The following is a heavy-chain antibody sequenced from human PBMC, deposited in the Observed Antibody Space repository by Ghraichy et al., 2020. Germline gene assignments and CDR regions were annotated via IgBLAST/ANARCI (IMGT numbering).Heavy chain of an antibody. D-gene: IGHD5-18*01. CDR2: ISGSGGST. V-gene: IGHV3-23*01. Sequence: GESLNISCAASGFTFSSYAMSWVRQAPGKGLEWVSAISGSGGSTYYADSVKGRFTISRDNSKNTLYLQMNSLRAEDTAVYYCAKEGRTAMVRGYWGQGTLVTVSS. J-gene: IGHJ4*02. CDR1: GFTFSSYA. CDR3: AKEGRTAMVRGY.